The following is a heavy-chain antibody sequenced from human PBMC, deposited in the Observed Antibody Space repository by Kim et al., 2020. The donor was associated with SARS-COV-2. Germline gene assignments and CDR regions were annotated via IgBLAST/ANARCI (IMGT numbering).Heavy chain of an antibody. CDR2: ISGSGGST. V-gene: IGHV3-23*01. J-gene: IGHJ4*02. Sequence: GGSLRLSCAASGFTFRTYAMGWVRQAPGKGLEWVSGISGSGGSTYYADSVKGRFTISRDNSKSTLYLQMNSLRAEDTAVYYCANFGGAAAGMMDYFDYWGQGTLVTVSS. CDR1: GFTFRTYA. CDR3: ANFGGAAAGMMDYFDY. D-gene: IGHD6-13*01.